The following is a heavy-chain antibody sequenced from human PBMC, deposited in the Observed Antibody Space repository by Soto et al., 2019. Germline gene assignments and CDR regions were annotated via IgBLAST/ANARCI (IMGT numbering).Heavy chain of an antibody. V-gene: IGHV4-34*01. Sequence: QVQLQQWGAGLLKPSETLSLTCTVSGGSFSGYFWTWIRQPPGKGLEWLAEINHSGITNYNPSVESRVSMSVDTSKNQFSLRLYSVTAADTAVYYCVRGPYNYNSRYFDYWGQGPLVTVSS. D-gene: IGHD1-1*01. CDR3: VRGPYNYNSRYFDY. CDR1: GGSFSGYF. CDR2: INHSGIT. J-gene: IGHJ4*02.